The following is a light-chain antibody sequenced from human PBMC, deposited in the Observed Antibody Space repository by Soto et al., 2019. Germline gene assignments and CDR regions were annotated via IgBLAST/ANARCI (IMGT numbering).Light chain of an antibody. CDR3: AAWDDSLSGPV. Sequence: QSVLTQPASVSGSPGQSITISCTGTSSDVGGYNYVSWYQQHPGKAPKLMIYEVSNRPSGVPDRFSGSKSGTSASLAISGLQSEDEADYYCAAWDDSLSGPVFGGGTKLTVL. V-gene: IGLV2-14*01. CDR2: EVS. CDR1: SSDVGGYNY. J-gene: IGLJ3*02.